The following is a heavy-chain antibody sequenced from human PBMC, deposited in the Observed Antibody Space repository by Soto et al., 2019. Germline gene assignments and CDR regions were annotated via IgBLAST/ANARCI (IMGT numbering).Heavy chain of an antibody. D-gene: IGHD5-18*01. CDR1: GFTFSSYG. Sequence: GGSLRLSCAASGFTFSSYGMHWVRQAPGKGLEWVAVISYDGSNKYYADSVKGRFTISRDNSKNTLYLQMNSLRAEDTAVYYCAKDTAMDGVDYWGQGTLVTVSS. CDR2: ISYDGSNK. CDR3: AKDTAMDGVDY. J-gene: IGHJ4*02. V-gene: IGHV3-30*18.